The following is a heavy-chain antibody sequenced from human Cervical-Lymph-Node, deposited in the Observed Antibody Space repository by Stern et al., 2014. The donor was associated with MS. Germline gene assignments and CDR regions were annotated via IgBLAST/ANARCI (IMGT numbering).Heavy chain of an antibody. CDR2: ISYDGSNK. CDR1: GFTFSSYA. J-gene: IGHJ4*02. CDR3: ATLGGGYSYVLFDY. D-gene: IGHD5-18*01. Sequence: EQLVESGGGVVQPGRSLRLSCAASGFTFSSYAMHWVRQAPGKGLEWVAVISYDGSNKYYADAVKGRFTISRDNSKNTLYLQMNSLRAEDTAVYYCATLGGGYSYVLFDYWGQGTLVTVSS. V-gene: IGHV3-30-3*01.